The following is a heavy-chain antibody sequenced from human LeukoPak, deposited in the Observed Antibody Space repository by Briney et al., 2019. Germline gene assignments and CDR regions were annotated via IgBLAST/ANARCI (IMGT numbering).Heavy chain of an antibody. J-gene: IGHJ5*02. D-gene: IGHD3-16*01. CDR1: GGSISSGSYY. CDR2: IYTSGST. CDR3: ARGGDWFDP. V-gene: IGHV4-61*02. Sequence: SETLSLTCTVSGGSISSGSYYWSWIRQPAGKGLEWIGRIYTSGSTNYNPSLKSRVTISVDTSKNQFSRKLSSVTAADTAVYYCARGGDWFDPWGQGTLVTVSS.